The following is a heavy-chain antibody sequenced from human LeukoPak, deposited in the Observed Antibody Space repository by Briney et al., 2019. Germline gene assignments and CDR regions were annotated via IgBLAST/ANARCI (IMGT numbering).Heavy chain of an antibody. CDR1: GFTLSDYY. CDR2: ISSSGNTI. Sequence: GGSLRLSCAASGFTLSDYYISWIRQAPGKGLEWVSYISSSGNTIYYADSVKGRFTISRDNAKNSLYLQMNSLRAEDTAVYYCARDPEVGATNFDYWGQGTLVTVSS. J-gene: IGHJ4*02. V-gene: IGHV3-11*01. CDR3: ARDPEVGATNFDY. D-gene: IGHD1-26*01.